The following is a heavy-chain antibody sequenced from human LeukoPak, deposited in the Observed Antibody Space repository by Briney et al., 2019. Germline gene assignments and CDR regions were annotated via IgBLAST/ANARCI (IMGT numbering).Heavy chain of an antibody. D-gene: IGHD3-16*02. V-gene: IGHV1-69*04. CDR1: GGTFSSYA. J-gene: IGHJ4*02. CDR3: AREPLYDYVWGSYRGDYFDY. Sequence: SVEVSCKASGGTFSSYAISWVRQAPGQGLEWMGRIIPIFGIANYAQKFQGRVTITADKSTSTAYMELSSLRSEDTAVYYCAREPLYDYVWGSYRGDYFDYWGQGTLVTVSS. CDR2: IIPIFGIA.